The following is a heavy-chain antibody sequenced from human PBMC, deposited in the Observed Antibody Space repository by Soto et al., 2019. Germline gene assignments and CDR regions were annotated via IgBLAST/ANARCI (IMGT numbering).Heavy chain of an antibody. Sequence: QVQLVQSGAEVKKPGASVKLSCKTSGYTFTSYYIHWVRQAPGQGLEWVAIINPSDGSTSTTQKFRGRVTVTRDMSTSTVYMDLSRLRSEDTAVYYCALNAFDFWGQGTMVTVSS. J-gene: IGHJ3*01. CDR2: INPSDGST. V-gene: IGHV1-46*01. CDR1: GYTFTSYY. CDR3: ALNAFDF.